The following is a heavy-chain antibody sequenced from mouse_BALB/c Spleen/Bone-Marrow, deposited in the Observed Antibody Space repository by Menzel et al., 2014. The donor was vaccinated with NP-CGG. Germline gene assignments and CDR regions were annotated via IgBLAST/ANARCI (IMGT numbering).Heavy chain of an antibody. Sequence: EVKVVESGGGLVKPGGSLKLSCAASGFTFSSYAMSWVRQTPEKRLEWVATISSGGSYTYYPDSVKGRLTISRDNAKNTLYLQMSSLRSEDTAMYYCARHGITRLLDYWGQGTTLTVSS. D-gene: IGHD2-4*01. V-gene: IGHV5-9-3*01. CDR2: ISSGGSYT. CDR3: ARHGITRLLDY. CDR1: GFTFSSYA. J-gene: IGHJ2*01.